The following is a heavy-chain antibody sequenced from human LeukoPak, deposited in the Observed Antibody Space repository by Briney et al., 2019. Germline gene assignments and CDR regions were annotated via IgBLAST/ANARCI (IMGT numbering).Heavy chain of an antibody. Sequence: PSETLSLTCTVSGGSISSSSYYWGWIRQPPGKGLEWIGSIYHSGSTYYNPSLKSRVTISVDTSKNQFSLKLSSVTAADTAVYYCAISLTGMIDYWGQGTLVTVSS. CDR1: GGSISSSSYY. D-gene: IGHD7-27*01. J-gene: IGHJ4*02. CDR3: AISLTGMIDY. CDR2: IYHSGST. V-gene: IGHV4-39*07.